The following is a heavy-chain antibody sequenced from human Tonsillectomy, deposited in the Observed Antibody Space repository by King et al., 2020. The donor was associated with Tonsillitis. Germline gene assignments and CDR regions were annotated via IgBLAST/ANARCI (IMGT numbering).Heavy chain of an antibody. V-gene: IGHV3-30-3*01. CDR2: VSYDGSNK. CDR1: GFTFSSYA. Sequence: QLVQSGGGVVQPGTSLRLSCAASGFTFSSYAMHWVRQAPGKGLEWVAAVSYDGSNKYHADSVKGRFTISRDNSKNTLYLQMNSLRAEDTAVYYCAGFDSGGYYGGFDYWGQGTLVTVSS. CDR3: AGFDSGGYYGGFDY. D-gene: IGHD3-22*01. J-gene: IGHJ4*02.